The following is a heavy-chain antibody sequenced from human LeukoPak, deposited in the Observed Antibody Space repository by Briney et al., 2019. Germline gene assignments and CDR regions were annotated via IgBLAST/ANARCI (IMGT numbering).Heavy chain of an antibody. J-gene: IGHJ6*03. V-gene: IGHV3-11*04. CDR1: GFTFSDYY. Sequence: PGGSLRLSCAASGFTFSDYYMSWIRQAPGKGLEWVSYISSSGSTIYYADSVKGRFTISRDNSKNTLYLQMNSLRAEDTAVYYCARAAASGGYSNPNYYYYMDVWGKGTTVTVSS. CDR2: ISSSGSTI. CDR3: ARAAASGGYSNPNYYYYMDV. D-gene: IGHD4-11*01.